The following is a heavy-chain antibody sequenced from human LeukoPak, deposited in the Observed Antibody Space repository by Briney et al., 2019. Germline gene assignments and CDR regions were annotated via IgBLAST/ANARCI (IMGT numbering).Heavy chain of an antibody. CDR1: GFTFISYA. Sequence: GGSLRLSCAASGFTFISYAIHWVRQAPGKGLEWVAVISFHGTDTFYADSVKGRFTISRDNSKNTLYLQMNSLRPEDTAVYYCAKNTMTTYQYYMDVWGKGTSVTISS. J-gene: IGHJ6*03. D-gene: IGHD4-11*01. V-gene: IGHV3-30*04. CDR3: AKNTMTTYQYYMDV. CDR2: ISFHGTDT.